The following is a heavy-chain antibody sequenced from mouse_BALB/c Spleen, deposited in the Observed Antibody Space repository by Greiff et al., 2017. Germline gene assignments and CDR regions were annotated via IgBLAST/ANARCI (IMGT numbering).Heavy chain of an antibody. V-gene: IGHV1-7*01. J-gene: IGHJ3*01. Sequence: VQLQQSGAELAKPGALVKMSCKASGYTFTSYWMHWVKQRPGQGLEWIGYINPSTGYTEYNQKFKDKATLTADKSSSTAYMQLSSLTSEDSAVYYGARSNSNYWFAYWGQGTLVTVSA. CDR3: ARSNSNYWFAY. D-gene: IGHD2-5*01. CDR1: GYTFTSYW. CDR2: INPSTGYT.